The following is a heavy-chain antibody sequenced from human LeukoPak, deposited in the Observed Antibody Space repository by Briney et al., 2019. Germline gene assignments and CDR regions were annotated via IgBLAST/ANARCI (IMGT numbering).Heavy chain of an antibody. CDR3: ARDYPPGHKGSGSPYYFDY. J-gene: IGHJ4*02. Sequence: SVKVSCKASGGTFSSYAISWVRQAPGQGLEWMGRIIPIFGIANYAQRFQGRVTITADKSTSTAYMELSSLRSEDTAVYYCARDYPPGHKGSGSPYYFDYWGQGTLVTVSS. CDR1: GGTFSSYA. CDR2: IIPIFGIA. V-gene: IGHV1-69*04. D-gene: IGHD3-10*01.